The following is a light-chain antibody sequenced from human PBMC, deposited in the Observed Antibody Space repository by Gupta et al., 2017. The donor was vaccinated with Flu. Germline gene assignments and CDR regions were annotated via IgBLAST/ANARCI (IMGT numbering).Light chain of an antibody. Sequence: QSALTPPASVSGSPGQWITISCTGTSSDVGGYNYVSWYQQHPGKAPKLMIYEVSNRPSGVSNRFSGSKSGNTASLTISVLQAEDGADYYCCSYTSSSPYVFGTGTKVTVL. CDR1: SSDVGGYNY. CDR3: CSYTSSSPYV. J-gene: IGLJ1*01. V-gene: IGLV2-14*01. CDR2: EVS.